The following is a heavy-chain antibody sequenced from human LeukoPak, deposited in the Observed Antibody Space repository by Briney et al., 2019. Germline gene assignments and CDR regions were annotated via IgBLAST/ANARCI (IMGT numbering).Heavy chain of an antibody. J-gene: IGHJ6*03. CDR1: GGSISSHY. CDR2: VYKSGST. V-gene: IGHV4-59*11. Sequence: SETLSLTCIVSGGSISSHYYSWIRQPPGKGLEWIGYVYKSGSTYYNPSLKSRVTISLDTSRNQISLKLTSVIAADRAVYYCARGGIGHYYMDVWGNGTTVTVSS. CDR3: ARGGIGHYYMDV. D-gene: IGHD3-16*01.